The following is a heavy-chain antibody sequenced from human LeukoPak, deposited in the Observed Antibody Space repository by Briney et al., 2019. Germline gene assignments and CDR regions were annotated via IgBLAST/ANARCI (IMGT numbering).Heavy chain of an antibody. D-gene: IGHD3-3*01. CDR2: IIPILGIA. CDR3: ARASFWSGYYDYYYYDMDV. V-gene: IGHV1-69*04. Sequence: ASVKVSCKASGGTFSSYAISWVRQAPGQGLECMGRIIPILGIANYAQKFQGRVTITADKSTSTAYMELSSLRSEDTAVYYCARASFWSGYYDYYYYDMDVWGQGTTVTVSS. CDR1: GGTFSSYA. J-gene: IGHJ6*02.